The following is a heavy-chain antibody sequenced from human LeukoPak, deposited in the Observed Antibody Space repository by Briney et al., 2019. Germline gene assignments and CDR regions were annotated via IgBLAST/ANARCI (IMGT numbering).Heavy chain of an antibody. CDR2: ISHSGST. CDR3: ARGYYDARGDSNPFDI. CDR1: GGSISGSY. J-gene: IGHJ3*02. V-gene: IGHV4-59*01. D-gene: IGHD3-22*01. Sequence: PSETLSLTCTVSGGSISGSYWSWIRQPPGRGLEWIGYISHSGSTNYKPSLKSRVSISVDTSKNQFSLKLTSVTAADTAIYYCARGYYDARGDSNPFDIWGQGTMVTVSS.